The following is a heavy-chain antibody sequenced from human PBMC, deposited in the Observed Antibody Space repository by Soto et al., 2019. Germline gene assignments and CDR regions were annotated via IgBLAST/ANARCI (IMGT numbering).Heavy chain of an antibody. J-gene: IGHJ4*02. D-gene: IGHD3-10*01. Sequence: ASVKVSCKASGYTFASYGISWVRQAPGQGLEWMGWISAYNGNTNYAQKLQGRVTMTTDTSTSTAYMELRSLRSDDTAVYYCARFYYGGHECLTTLLYYFDYWGQGALVTVSS. CDR2: ISAYNGNT. V-gene: IGHV1-18*01. CDR3: ARFYYGGHECLTTLLYYFDY. CDR1: GYTFASYG.